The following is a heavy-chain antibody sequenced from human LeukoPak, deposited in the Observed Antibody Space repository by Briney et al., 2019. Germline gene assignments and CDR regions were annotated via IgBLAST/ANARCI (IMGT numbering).Heavy chain of an antibody. CDR1: GYTFTGYY. CDR3: ARDSSYDSSGYYSPRGNNAFDI. CDR2: INPNSGGT. J-gene: IGHJ3*02. D-gene: IGHD3-22*01. Sequence: SVKVSCKASGYTFTGYYMHWVRQAPGRGLEWMGWINPNSGGTNYAQKFQGRVTMTRDTSISTAYMELSRLRSDDTAVYYCARDSSYDSSGYYSPRGNNAFDIWGQGPMLPVSS. V-gene: IGHV1-2*02.